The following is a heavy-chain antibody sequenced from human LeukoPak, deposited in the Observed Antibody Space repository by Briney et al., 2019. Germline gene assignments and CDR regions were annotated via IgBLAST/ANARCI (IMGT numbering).Heavy chain of an antibody. CDR3: ARGSTSGIDY. D-gene: IGHD6-19*01. V-gene: IGHV6-1*01. J-gene: IGHJ4*02. CDR2: TYNKSQWYT. Sequence: SQTLSLTCAISGDSVSSNSVAWNLIRQSPSRGLEWLGRTYNKSQWYTDYAVSVKSRITITPDTSKNQFSLQLNSVTPEDTAVYHCARGSTSGIDYWGQGTLVTVSS. CDR1: GDSVSSNSVA.